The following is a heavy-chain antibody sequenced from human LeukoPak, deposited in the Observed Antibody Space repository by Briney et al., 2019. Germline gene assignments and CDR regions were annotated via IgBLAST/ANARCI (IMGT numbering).Heavy chain of an antibody. CDR1: GGSISSSNYY. CDR2: VYDSGDT. D-gene: IGHD3/OR15-3a*01. J-gene: IGHJ4*02. V-gene: IGHV4-39*07. Sequence: SETLSLTCTVSGGSISSSNYYWNWIRQPPGKGLEWIGNVYDSGDTYYNPSLKSRVTISVATSKNQFSLRLSSVTAADTAVYYCARGVAGTGLFDYWGQGTLVTLSS. CDR3: ARGVAGTGLFDY.